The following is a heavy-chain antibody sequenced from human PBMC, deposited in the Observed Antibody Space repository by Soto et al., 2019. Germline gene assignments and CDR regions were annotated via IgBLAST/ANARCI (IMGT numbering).Heavy chain of an antibody. J-gene: IGHJ5*02. V-gene: IGHV1-69*01. Sequence: QVQLVQSGAEVKKPGSSVKVSCQASGGTFSSYAISWVRQAPGQGLECMGGIIPIFGTATYAQKFQGRVTITADESTSTAYMERSRLRSEDTAVYYCATTLPTGIPVRADWFDPWGQGTLVTVYS. CDR3: ATTLPTGIPVRADWFDP. CDR1: GGTFSSYA. CDR2: IIPIFGTA. D-gene: IGHD1-1*01.